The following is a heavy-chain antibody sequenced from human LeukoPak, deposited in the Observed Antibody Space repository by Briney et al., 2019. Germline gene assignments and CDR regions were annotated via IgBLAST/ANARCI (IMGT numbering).Heavy chain of an antibody. J-gene: IGHJ5*02. D-gene: IGHD4-17*01. CDR1: GFTFSSYA. Sequence: PGGSLRLSCAASGFTFSSYAMSWVRQPPGKGLEWVSAISGSGGSTYYADSVKGRFTISRDNSKNTLYLQMNSLRAEDTAVYYCAKDRTVTTPLKWFDPWGQGTLVTVSS. V-gene: IGHV3-23*01. CDR3: AKDRTVTTPLKWFDP. CDR2: ISGSGGST.